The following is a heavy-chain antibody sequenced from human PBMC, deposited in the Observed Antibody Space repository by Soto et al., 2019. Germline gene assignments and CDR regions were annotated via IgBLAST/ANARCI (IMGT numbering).Heavy chain of an antibody. CDR2: ITVGVDVT. J-gene: IGHJ3*01. CDR3: MRDPNGDDIGAFDS. V-gene: IGHV3-23*01. CDR1: GFTFGAYA. D-gene: IGHD4-17*01. Sequence: PGGSLRVSCVASGFTFGAYAMTCVLQAPGRGLGWVPSITVGVDVTTYADSERGRFTISRDNSKNTLYLQMNSLRAGATAVYYCMRDPNGDDIGAFDSWGQGTLVSVSS.